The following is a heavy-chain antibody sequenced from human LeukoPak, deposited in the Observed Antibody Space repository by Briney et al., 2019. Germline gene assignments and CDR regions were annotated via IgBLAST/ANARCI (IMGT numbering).Heavy chain of an antibody. Sequence: GESLKISCKGSGYSFTSYWIGWVRQIPGKGLEWMGFIYPDDSDTRYSPSFQGQVTISAAKSISTAYLQWSSLKASDTAMYYCARGIQRGYDGLDVWGQGTMVTVSS. CDR3: ARGIQRGYDGLDV. J-gene: IGHJ3*01. D-gene: IGHD5-18*01. CDR2: IYPDDSDT. V-gene: IGHV5-51*01. CDR1: GYSFTSYW.